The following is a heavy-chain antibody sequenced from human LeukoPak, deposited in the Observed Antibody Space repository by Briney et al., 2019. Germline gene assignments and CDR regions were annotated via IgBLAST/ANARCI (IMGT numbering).Heavy chain of an antibody. Sequence: GESLRLSCAASGFTFSSYAMSWDRQVEGKWLEWVSSISGSGGSTYYADSVKGRFTISRDNAKNSLYLQMNSLRAEDTAVYYCTRGDQDYGDYVLHYWGQGTQVTVSS. CDR2: ISGSGGST. CDR1: GFTFSSYA. CDR3: TRGDQDYGDYVLHY. D-gene: IGHD4-17*01. J-gene: IGHJ4*02. V-gene: IGHV3-23*01.